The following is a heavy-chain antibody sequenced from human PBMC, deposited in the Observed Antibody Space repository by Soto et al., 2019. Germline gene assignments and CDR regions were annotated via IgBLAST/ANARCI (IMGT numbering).Heavy chain of an antibody. CDR1: GGSISRGGYY. Sequence: SETLSLTRTVSGGSISRGGYYWGWVRPHPGKGLEWIGYIYYSGSTYYNPSLKSRVTISVDTPKNQFSLKLSSVTAADTAVYYCSGPYYDILTGWSLYGMDVWGQGTKVTVSS. J-gene: IGHJ6*02. V-gene: IGHV4-31*03. D-gene: IGHD3-9*01. CDR2: IYYSGST. CDR3: SGPYYDILTGWSLYGMDV.